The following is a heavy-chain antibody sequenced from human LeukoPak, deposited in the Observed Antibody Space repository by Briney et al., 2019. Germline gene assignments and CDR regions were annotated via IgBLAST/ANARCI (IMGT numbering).Heavy chain of an antibody. Sequence: SETLSLTCTVSGDSISGSRNYWGWVRQPPGKGLEWIGSFYYSGSTNYNPSLKSRVTISVDTSKNQFSLKLSSVTAADTAVYYCARGGGLGLRYWGQGTLVTVSS. J-gene: IGHJ4*02. CDR3: ARGGGLGLRY. CDR1: GDSISGSRNY. D-gene: IGHD3-16*01. V-gene: IGHV4-39*07. CDR2: FYYSGST.